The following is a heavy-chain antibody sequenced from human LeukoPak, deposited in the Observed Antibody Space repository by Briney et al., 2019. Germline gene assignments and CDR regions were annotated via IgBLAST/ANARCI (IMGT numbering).Heavy chain of an antibody. CDR2: ISSSSSYI. D-gene: IGHD6-13*01. V-gene: IGHV3-21*01. Sequence: GGSLRLSCAASGFTFSSYSMNWVRQAPGKGLEWVSSISSSSSYIYYADSVKGRFAISRDNAKNSLYLQMNSLRAEDTAVYYCAREGYSSSWYQVWGQGTLVTVSS. CDR1: GFTFSSYS. CDR3: AREGYSSSWYQV. J-gene: IGHJ4*02.